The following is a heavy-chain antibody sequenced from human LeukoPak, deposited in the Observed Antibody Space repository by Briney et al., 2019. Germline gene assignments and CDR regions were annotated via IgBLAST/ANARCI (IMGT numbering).Heavy chain of an antibody. Sequence: SVKVFCKASGGTFSSYAISWVRQAPGQGLEWMGRIIPILGIANYAQKFQGRVTITADKSTSTAYMELSSLRSEDTAVYYCARDYGDYGRRYYYGMDVWGQGTTVTVSS. D-gene: IGHD4-17*01. CDR3: ARDYGDYGRRYYYGMDV. V-gene: IGHV1-69*04. CDR2: IIPILGIA. J-gene: IGHJ6*02. CDR1: GGTFSSYA.